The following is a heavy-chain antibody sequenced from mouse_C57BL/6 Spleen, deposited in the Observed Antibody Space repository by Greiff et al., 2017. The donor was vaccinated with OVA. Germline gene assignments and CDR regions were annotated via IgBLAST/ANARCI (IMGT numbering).Heavy chain of an antibody. CDR1: GYTFTTYP. V-gene: IGHV1-47*01. CDR2: FHPYNDDT. CDR3: ARGTTVVEGYWYFDV. J-gene: IGHJ1*03. D-gene: IGHD1-1*01. Sequence: VKLMESGAELVKPGASVKMSCKASGYTFTTYPIEWMKQNHGKSLEWIGNFHPYNDDTKYNEKFKGKATLTVEKSSSTVYLELSRLTSDDSAVYYCARGTTVVEGYWYFDVWGTGTTVTVSS.